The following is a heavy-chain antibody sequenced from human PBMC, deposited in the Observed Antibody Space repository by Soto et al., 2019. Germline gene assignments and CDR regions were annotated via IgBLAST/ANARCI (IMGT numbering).Heavy chain of an antibody. Sequence: QITLKESGPPLVRPTQTLTLTCAFSGFSLSTSGVGVGWIRQPPGKALEWLAVIYWDDSKHYSPSLGSRLTITKDNSKNQVVLTMTNMDPMDTGTYYCAHKGPEDWPLDYWGQGTLVTVSS. CDR1: GFSLSTSGVG. CDR2: IYWDDSK. D-gene: IGHD3-9*01. J-gene: IGHJ4*02. V-gene: IGHV2-5*02. CDR3: AHKGPEDWPLDY.